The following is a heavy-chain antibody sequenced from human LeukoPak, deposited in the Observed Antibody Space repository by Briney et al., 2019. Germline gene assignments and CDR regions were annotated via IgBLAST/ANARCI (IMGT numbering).Heavy chain of an antibody. J-gene: IGHJ4*02. Sequence: GGSLRLPCAGSGLTLSRSWMSWVRQAPGKGLQWVAYIKEDESEKDYVDSVKGRFTISRDDAKNSLDLQMNSLRVEDTAGYYCAAYRGAHHKTFDYWGRGTLVTVSS. CDR1: GLTLSRSW. V-gene: IGHV3-7*03. D-gene: IGHD1-26*01. CDR2: IKEDESEK. CDR3: AAYRGAHHKTFDY.